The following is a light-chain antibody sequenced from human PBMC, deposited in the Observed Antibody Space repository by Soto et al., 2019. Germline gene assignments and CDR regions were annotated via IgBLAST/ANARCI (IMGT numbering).Light chain of an antibody. J-gene: IGLJ1*01. V-gene: IGLV2-14*03. CDR3: SSYRRGSTYV. Sequence: QSVLTQPASVSGSPGQSITVSCTGTSSDVGGYNYVSCYQQHPGKAPRLMIYDVTNRPSGVSDRFSGSKSGNTASLTISGLQAEDEADYYCSSYRRGSTYVFGTGTKVTVL. CDR1: SSDVGGYNY. CDR2: DVT.